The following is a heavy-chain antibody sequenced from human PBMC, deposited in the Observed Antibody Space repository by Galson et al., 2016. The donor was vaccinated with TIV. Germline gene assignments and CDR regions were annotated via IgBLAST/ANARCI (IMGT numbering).Heavy chain of an antibody. Sequence: SVKVSCKVSGDSLSNLSMHWVRQAPGKGLEWMAGFDPEQHKKIYAQKLEGRVTLTDDTSTDTAFLELSSLSFEDTAVYYCASIAWFPGLSLDNWGQGTLVIVSS. J-gene: IGHJ4*02. CDR1: GDSLSNLS. CDR3: ASIAWFPGLSLDN. CDR2: FDPEQHKK. D-gene: IGHD2/OR15-2a*01. V-gene: IGHV1-24*01.